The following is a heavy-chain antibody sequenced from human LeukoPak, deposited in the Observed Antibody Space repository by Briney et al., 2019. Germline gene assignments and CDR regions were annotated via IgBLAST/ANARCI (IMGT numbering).Heavy chain of an antibody. J-gene: IGHJ4*02. CDR3: ARVLNYDILTGGY. CDR2: ISSSSSYI. CDR1: GFTFSSYS. Sequence: GGSLRLSCAASGFTFSSYSMNWVRQAPGKGLEWVSSISSSSSYIYYADSVKGRFTISRDNAKNSLYLQMNSLRAEDTAVYYCARVLNYDILTGGYWGQGTLVTVSS. V-gene: IGHV3-21*01. D-gene: IGHD3-9*01.